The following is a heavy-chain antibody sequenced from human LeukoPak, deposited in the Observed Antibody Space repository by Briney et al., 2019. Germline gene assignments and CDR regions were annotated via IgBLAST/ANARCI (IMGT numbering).Heavy chain of an antibody. V-gene: IGHV1-8*02. CDR2: MNLNSGNT. D-gene: IGHD3-22*01. CDR1: GYTFTSYD. Sequence: ASVKVSCKASGYTFTSYDINWVRQATGQGLEWMGWMNLNSGNTGYAQKFQGRVTMTRNTSISTAYMELSSLRSEDTAVYYCARDRNIDSSGDYYGAFDIWGQGTMVTVSS. J-gene: IGHJ3*02. CDR3: ARDRNIDSSGDYYGAFDI.